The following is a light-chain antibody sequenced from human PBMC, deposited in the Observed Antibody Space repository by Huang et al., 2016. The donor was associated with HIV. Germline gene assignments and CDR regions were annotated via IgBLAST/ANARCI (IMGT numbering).Light chain of an antibody. CDR2: DKS. J-gene: IGKJ3*01. CDR3: QDRSNWPRVT. V-gene: IGKV3-11*01. CDR1: QSISNY. Sequence: EVVLTQSPATLSLSPGERATLSCRASQSISNYLAWYQQRAGQTPRLRIYDKSNRATGVPARFSGTGSGTDFTLTINGLEPEDFAVYYCQDRSNWPRVTFGPGTKLDVK.